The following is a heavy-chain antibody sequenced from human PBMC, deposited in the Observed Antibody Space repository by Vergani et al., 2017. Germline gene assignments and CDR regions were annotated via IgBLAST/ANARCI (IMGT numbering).Heavy chain of an antibody. J-gene: IGHJ6*02. V-gene: IGHV4-31*01. CDR1: GGSISSGGYY. CDR3: ARFRLEGGIDV. Sequence: QVQLQESGPGLVKPSQTLSLTCTVSGGSISSGGYYWSWIRQHPGKGLEWIEYIYYSGSTYYNPSLKSLVTISVDTSKNQFSLKLSSVTAADTAVYYCARFRLEGGIDVWGQGTTVTVSS. CDR2: IYYSGST.